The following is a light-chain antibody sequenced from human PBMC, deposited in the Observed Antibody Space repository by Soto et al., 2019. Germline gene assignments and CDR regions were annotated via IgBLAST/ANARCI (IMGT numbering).Light chain of an antibody. V-gene: IGKV3-15*01. CDR3: QQYNSCPPA. CDR2: GAS. Sequence: EIVMTQSPATLSVSPGERATLSCRASQSVSSNLAWYQQKPGQAPRLLIYGASTRATGIPARFSGSGSGTEFTLTISSLHYEDVAVYYCQQYNSCPPAFGQGTKVEIK. J-gene: IGKJ1*01. CDR1: QSVSSN.